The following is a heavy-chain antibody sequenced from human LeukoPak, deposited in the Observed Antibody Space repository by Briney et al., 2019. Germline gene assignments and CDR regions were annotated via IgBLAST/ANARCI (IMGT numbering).Heavy chain of an antibody. CDR2: IYYTGNT. V-gene: IGHV4-61*10. CDR3: ARDRLQPQS. D-gene: IGHD5-24*01. Sequence: PSETLSLTCTVSGGSISSGSYYWSWIRQPAGKGLEWIGYIYYTGNTNYNPSLKSRVTISVDTSKNQFSLKLSSVTAADTAVYYCARDRLQPQSWGQGTLVTVSS. CDR1: GGSISSGSYY. J-gene: IGHJ5*02.